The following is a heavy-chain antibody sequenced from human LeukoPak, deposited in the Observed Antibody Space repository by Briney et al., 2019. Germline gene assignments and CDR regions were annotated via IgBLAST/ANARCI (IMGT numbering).Heavy chain of an antibody. CDR1: GFTFSRYE. Sequence: GGSLRLSCAASGFTFSRYEMNWVRQAPGKGLEWVSYISRSASSIYYADSVKGRFTISRDNAKNSLYLQMNSLRAEDTGVYYCARDNCSSSSCYCDHWGQGTLVTVSS. CDR3: ARDNCSSSSCYCDH. V-gene: IGHV3-48*03. J-gene: IGHJ4*02. CDR2: ISRSASSI. D-gene: IGHD2-2*01.